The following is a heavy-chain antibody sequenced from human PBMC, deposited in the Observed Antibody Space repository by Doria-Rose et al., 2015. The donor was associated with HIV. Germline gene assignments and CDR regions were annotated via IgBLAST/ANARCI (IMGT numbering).Heavy chain of an antibody. CDR1: GVSLSSPGMG. J-gene: IGHJ4*02. D-gene: IGHD6-13*01. CDR2: IFSDDER. CDR3: ARIKSSRWYHKYYFDF. Sequence: QITLKESGPVLVKPTETLTLTCTVSGVSLSSPGMGVSWIRQPPGKALEWLAKIFSDDERSYKTSLKSRLTISRCTSKRQVVLTMTDMYPVDTATYYCARIKSSRWYHKYYFDFWGQGTLVIVSA. V-gene: IGHV2-26*01.